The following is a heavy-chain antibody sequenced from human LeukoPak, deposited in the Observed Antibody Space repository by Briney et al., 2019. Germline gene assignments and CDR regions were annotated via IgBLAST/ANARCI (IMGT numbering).Heavy chain of an antibody. CDR2: IYYSGST. J-gene: IGHJ4*02. V-gene: IGHV4-59*01. Sequence: SETLSLTCTVSGGSISSYYWSWIRQPPGKGLEWIGYIYYSGSTNYNPSLKSRVTISVDTSKNQFSLKLSSVTAADTAVYYCARDPTGWDGYKRPPSGDYWGQGTLVTVSS. D-gene: IGHD5-24*01. CDR1: GGSISSYY. CDR3: ARDPTGWDGYKRPPSGDY.